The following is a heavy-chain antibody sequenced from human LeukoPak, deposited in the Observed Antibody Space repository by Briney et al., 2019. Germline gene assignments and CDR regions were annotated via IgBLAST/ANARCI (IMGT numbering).Heavy chain of an antibody. D-gene: IGHD3-3*01. V-gene: IGHV1-69*13. CDR2: IIPIFGTA. CDR1: GGTFSSYA. Sequence: ASVNVSCKASGGTFSSYAISWVRRAPGQGLEWMGGIIPIFGTANYAQKFQGRVTITADESTSTAYMELSSLRSEDTAVYYCARGMLDYDFWSGFLHNYYYGMDVWGQGTTVTVSS. J-gene: IGHJ6*02. CDR3: ARGMLDYDFWSGFLHNYYYGMDV.